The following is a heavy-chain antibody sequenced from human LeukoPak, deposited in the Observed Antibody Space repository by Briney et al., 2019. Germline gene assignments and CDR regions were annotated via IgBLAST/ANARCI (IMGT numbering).Heavy chain of an antibody. CDR3: AAARGAASTPFDY. J-gene: IGHJ4*02. CDR2: IYYNGNT. V-gene: IGHV4-59*01. D-gene: IGHD6-13*01. Sequence: SETLSLTCTVSRGSISNYYWSWIRQPPGKGLEWIGYIYYNGNTNYNPSLRSRVTISVDTSKKQFSLKLNSVTAADTAVYYCAAARGAASTPFDYWGQGTLVTVSS. CDR1: RGSISNYY.